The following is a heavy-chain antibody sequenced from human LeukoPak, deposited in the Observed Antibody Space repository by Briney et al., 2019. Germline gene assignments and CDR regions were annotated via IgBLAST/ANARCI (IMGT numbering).Heavy chain of an antibody. Sequence: GGSLRLSCVASGFTFHAHGMNWVRQAPGKGLEWVSGITGNGGSISYADSVKGRFAISRDNTKNSLYLQMTSLKVEDTAWYYCVKDGSYIAFDIWGLGTMVTVSS. CDR2: ITGNGGSI. V-gene: IGHV3-20*04. CDR1: GFTFHAHG. D-gene: IGHD1-26*01. CDR3: VKDGSYIAFDI. J-gene: IGHJ3*02.